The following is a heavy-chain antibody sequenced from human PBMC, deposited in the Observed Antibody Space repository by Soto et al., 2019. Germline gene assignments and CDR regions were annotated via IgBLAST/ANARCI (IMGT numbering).Heavy chain of an antibody. J-gene: IGHJ6*02. CDR3: ARVRRGQWSGYYYHGMDV. V-gene: IGHV4-34*01. D-gene: IGHD3-10*01. CDR1: GGSFSGYY. CDR2: INHSGST. Sequence: SETLSLTCAVYGGSFSGYYWSWIRQPPGKGLEWIGEINHSGSTNYNPSLKSRVTISVDTSKNQFSLKLSSVTAADTAVYYCARVRRGQWSGYYYHGMDVWGQGTTVTVSS.